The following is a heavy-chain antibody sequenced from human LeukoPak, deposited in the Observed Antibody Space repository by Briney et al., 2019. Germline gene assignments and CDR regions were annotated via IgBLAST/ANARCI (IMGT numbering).Heavy chain of an antibody. CDR2: INWNGGST. D-gene: IGHD6-13*01. J-gene: IGHJ6*02. CDR1: GFTFDDYG. Sequence: GGSLRLSCAASGFTFDDYGMSWVRQAPGKGLEWVSGINWNGGSTGYADSVKGRFTISRDNAKNSLYLQMNSLRAEDTALYHCARDGIAAAGSYCYYGMDVWGQGTTVTVSS. V-gene: IGHV3-20*01. CDR3: ARDGIAAAGSYCYYGMDV.